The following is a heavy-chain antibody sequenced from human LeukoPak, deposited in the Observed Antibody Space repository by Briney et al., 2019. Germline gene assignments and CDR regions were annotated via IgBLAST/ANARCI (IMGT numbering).Heavy chain of an antibody. Sequence: SGGSPRLSCTASGFTFSSLAMTWVRQAPGKGLEWVSTIRSNGDTTYNADSVKGRFTISRDNSKNTLYLELNSLRVEDTATFYCAKGQELDDGVFDSWGQGTMVTVSS. CDR1: GFTFSSLA. V-gene: IGHV3-23*01. CDR3: AKGQELDDGVFDS. CDR2: IRSNGDTT. D-gene: IGHD1-1*01. J-gene: IGHJ4*02.